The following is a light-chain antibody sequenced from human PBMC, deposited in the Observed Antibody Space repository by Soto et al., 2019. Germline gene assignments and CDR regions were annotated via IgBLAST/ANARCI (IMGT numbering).Light chain of an antibody. V-gene: IGKV1-39*01. Sequence: DIQMTQSPSSLSASVGDRVTITCRASQSISSYVNWYQQKPGKAPKRLIYSASSLQSGVPSRFSGSGSGTDFILTISGLQHEDFATYSCQQGYTTPYTFGQGTQLEI. CDR1: QSISSY. CDR3: QQGYTTPYT. CDR2: SAS. J-gene: IGKJ2*01.